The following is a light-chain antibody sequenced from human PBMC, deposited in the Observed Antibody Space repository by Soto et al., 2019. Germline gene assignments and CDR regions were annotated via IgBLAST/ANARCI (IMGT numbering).Light chain of an antibody. J-gene: IGLJ2*01. CDR2: GNN. CDR3: QSYDSSLSGVV. V-gene: IGLV1-40*01. CDR1: SSNIGAGYD. Sequence: QSALTQPPSVSGAPGQRVTISCTGSSSNIGAGYDVHWYQQLPGTAPKVLIYGNNNRPSGVPDRISGSKSGTSASLAITGLQAEDEADYYCQSYDSSLSGVVFGGGTKLTVL.